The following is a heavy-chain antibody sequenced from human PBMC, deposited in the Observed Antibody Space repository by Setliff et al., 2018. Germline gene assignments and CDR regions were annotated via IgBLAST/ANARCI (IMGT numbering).Heavy chain of an antibody. CDR3: ARSINGYQQRYDF. CDR2: INSCGSKR. CDR1: GFIFRSYE. D-gene: IGHD5-18*01. J-gene: IGHJ4*02. Sequence: GESLKISCAASGFIFRSYEMNWVRQTPGKGLEWVSYINSCGSKRYYADSVEGRFTISRDNGKNSLFMQMNSVRVDDTAVYYCARSINGYQQRYDFWGQGALVTVSS. V-gene: IGHV3-48*03.